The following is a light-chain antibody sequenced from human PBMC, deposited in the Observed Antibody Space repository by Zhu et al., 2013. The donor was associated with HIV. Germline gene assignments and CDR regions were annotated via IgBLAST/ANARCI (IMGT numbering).Light chain of an antibody. CDR1: QSVSGNY. V-gene: IGKV3-20*01. CDR3: QQYGRSPLT. J-gene: IGKJ4*01. CDR2: GAS. Sequence: EVVLTQSPGTLSLSPGERATLSCRASQSVSGNYFAWYQQKPGQAPRLLIDGASSRATGIPDRFSGSGSGTDFSLSISRLEPEDFAVYYCQQYGRSPLTFGGGTTVEIK.